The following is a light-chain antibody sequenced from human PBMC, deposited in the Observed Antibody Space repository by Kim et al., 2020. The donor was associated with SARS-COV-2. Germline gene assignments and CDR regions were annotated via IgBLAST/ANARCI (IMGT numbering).Light chain of an antibody. V-gene: IGLV3-1*01. CDR2: QDS. CDR3: QAWDSSTVV. Sequence: VTPGQSASITCSGDKLGDKYACWYQQKPGQSPVLVIYQDSKRPSGIPERFSGSNSGNTATLTIGGTQAMDEADYYCQAWDSSTVVFGGGTQLTVL. CDR1: KLGDKY. J-gene: IGLJ2*01.